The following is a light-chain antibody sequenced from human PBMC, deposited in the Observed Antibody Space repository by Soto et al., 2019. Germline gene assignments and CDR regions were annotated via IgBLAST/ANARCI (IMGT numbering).Light chain of an antibody. CDR3: AVWDNSLSAWV. Sequence: QSVLTQPPSASGTPGQRVTISCSGSSSNIGRDYVYWFQQLPGTAPKLLIYTNNQRPSGVPDRFSGSKSGTSASLDISGLQSESEADYFCAVWDNSLSAWVFGGGTKLTVL. CDR1: SSNIGRDY. CDR2: TNN. V-gene: IGLV1-47*02. J-gene: IGLJ3*02.